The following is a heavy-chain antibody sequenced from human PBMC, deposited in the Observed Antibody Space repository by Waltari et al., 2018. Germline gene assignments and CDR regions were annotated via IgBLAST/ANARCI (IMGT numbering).Heavy chain of an antibody. CDR3: AREDWNYGRIPDS. D-gene: IGHD1-7*01. Sequence: QVQLVESGGGVVQPGKSLRLSCAAPGFTFRIHAMHGVRQAPGKGMEWVEMSDSDGSAEDNAGSVKGRFTISRDNSGNTLYLQLNNLRAEDTAVYHCAREDWNYGRIPDSWGQGTLVTVSS. CDR1: GFTFRIHA. CDR2: SDSDGSAE. V-gene: IGHV3-33*01. J-gene: IGHJ4*02.